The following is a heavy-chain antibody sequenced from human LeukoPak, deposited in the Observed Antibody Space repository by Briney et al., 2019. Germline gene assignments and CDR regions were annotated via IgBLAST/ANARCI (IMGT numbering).Heavy chain of an antibody. CDR1: GFTFDDYG. Sequence: PGGSLRLSCAASGFTFDDYGMSWVRQAPGKGLEWVSSISSSSSYIYYADSVKGRFTISRDNAKNSLFLQMNSLRAEDTAVYYCARGLGWLHSWGQGTLVTVSS. CDR2: ISSSSSYI. J-gene: IGHJ5*02. CDR3: ARGLGWLHS. V-gene: IGHV3-21*01. D-gene: IGHD3/OR15-3a*01.